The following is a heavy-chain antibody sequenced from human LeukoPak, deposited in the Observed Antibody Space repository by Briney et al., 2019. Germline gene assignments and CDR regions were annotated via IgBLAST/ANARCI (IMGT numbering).Heavy chain of an antibody. V-gene: IGHV4-59*12. CDR3: ARVPPYYYDSSGYLEGWFDP. CDR1: GGSISSYY. J-gene: IGHJ5*02. D-gene: IGHD3-22*01. CDR2: IYYSGGT. Sequence: SETLSLTCTVSGGSISSYYWGWIRQPPGKGLEWIGYIYYSGGTNYNPSLKSRVTISVDTSKNQFSLKLSSVTAADTAVYYCARVPPYYYDSSGYLEGWFDPWGQGTLVTVSS.